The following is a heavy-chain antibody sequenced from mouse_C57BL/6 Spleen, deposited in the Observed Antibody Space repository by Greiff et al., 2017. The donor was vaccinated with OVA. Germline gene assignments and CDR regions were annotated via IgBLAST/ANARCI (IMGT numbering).Heavy chain of an antibody. D-gene: IGHD2-5*01. V-gene: IGHV1-69*01. CDR2: IDPSDSYT. CDR3: ARRDSNGFAY. Sequence: QVQLKQPGAELVMPGASVKLSCKASGYTFTSYWMHWVKQRPGQGLEWIGEIDPSDSYTNYNQKFTGKSTLTVDKSSSTAYMQLSSLTSEDSAVYYCARRDSNGFAYWGQGTLVTVSA. CDR1: GYTFTSYW. J-gene: IGHJ3*01.